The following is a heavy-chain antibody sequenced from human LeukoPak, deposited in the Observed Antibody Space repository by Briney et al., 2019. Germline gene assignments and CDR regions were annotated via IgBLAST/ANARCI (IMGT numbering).Heavy chain of an antibody. CDR2: IYYSGST. V-gene: IGHV4-61*01. Sequence: SETLSLTCTVSGGSVSSGSYYWSWTRQPPGKGLEWIGYIYYSGSTNYNPSLKGRVTISVDTSKNQFSLKLSSVTAADTAVYYCARASLYCTIGVCYANWFDPWGQGTLVTVSS. D-gene: IGHD2-8*01. CDR1: GGSVSSGSYY. CDR3: ARASLYCTIGVCYANWFDP. J-gene: IGHJ5*02.